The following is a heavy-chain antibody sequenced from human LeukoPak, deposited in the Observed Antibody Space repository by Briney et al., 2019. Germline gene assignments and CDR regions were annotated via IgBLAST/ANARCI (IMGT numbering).Heavy chain of an antibody. CDR2: IYYSGST. V-gene: IGHV4-59*01. Sequence: SETLSLTCTVSGGSIRSYYWSWIRHPPGKGLEWIGYIYYSGSTNYNPSLKSRVTISVDTSKNQFSLKLSSVTAADTAVYYCARNRKGEPFDYWGQGTLVTVSS. CDR3: ARNRKGEPFDY. J-gene: IGHJ4*02. CDR1: GGSIRSYY.